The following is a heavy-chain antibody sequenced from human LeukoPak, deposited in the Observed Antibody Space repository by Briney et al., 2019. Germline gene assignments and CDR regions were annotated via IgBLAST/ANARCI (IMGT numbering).Heavy chain of an antibody. CDR3: ARTNGFDI. CDR2: INRDGSIT. J-gene: IGHJ3*02. Sequence: GGSLRLSCAASGFTFASAAMSWVRQAPGKGLVWVLLINRDGSITNYADSVKGRFTISRDNAKNTLYLQMNSLRAEDTAMYYCARTNGFDIWGQGTMVTVSS. V-gene: IGHV3-74*01. CDR1: GFTFASAA.